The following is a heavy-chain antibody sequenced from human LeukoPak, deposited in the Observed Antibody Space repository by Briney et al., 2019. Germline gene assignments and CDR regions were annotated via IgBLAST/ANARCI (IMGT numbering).Heavy chain of an antibody. J-gene: IGHJ4*02. D-gene: IGHD6-13*01. V-gene: IGHV3-23*01. CDR1: GFTFSSYA. CDR3: AKGRTAAGYHPSTDY. CDR2: ISGSGGST. Sequence: GGSLRLSCAASGFTFSSYAMSWVRQAPGKGLEWVSAISGSGGSTYYADSVKGRFTISRDNSKNTLYLQMNSLRAEDTAVYYCAKGRTAAGYHPSTDYWGQGTLVTVSS.